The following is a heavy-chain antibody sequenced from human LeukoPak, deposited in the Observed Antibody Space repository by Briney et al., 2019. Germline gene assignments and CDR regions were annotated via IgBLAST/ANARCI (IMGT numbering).Heavy chain of an antibody. CDR1: GLTFISYW. D-gene: IGHD3-10*01. CDR3: ARPAYGSGSYYLYYFDY. J-gene: IGHJ4*02. V-gene: IGHV3-7*03. Sequence: GGSLRLSCAASGLTFISYWMSWVRQAPGKGLEWVANIKQDGSEKYYVDSVKGRFTISRDNAKNSLYLQMNSLRAEDTAVYYCARPAYGSGSYYLYYFDYWGQGTLVTVSS. CDR2: IKQDGSEK.